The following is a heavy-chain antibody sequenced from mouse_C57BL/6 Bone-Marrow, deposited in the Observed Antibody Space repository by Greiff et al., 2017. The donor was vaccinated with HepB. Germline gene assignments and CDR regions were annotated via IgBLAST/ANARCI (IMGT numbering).Heavy chain of an antibody. D-gene: IGHD1-1*01. Sequence: QVQLQQPGAELVKPGASVKLSCKASGYTFTSYWMHWVKQRPGQGLEWIGMIHPNSGSTNYNEKFKSKATLTVDKSSSTAYMQLSSLTSEDSAVYYCASSTRVVDYYAMDDWGQGTSVTVSS. V-gene: IGHV1-64*01. CDR2: IHPNSGST. J-gene: IGHJ4*01. CDR1: GYTFTSYW. CDR3: ASSTRVVDYYAMDD.